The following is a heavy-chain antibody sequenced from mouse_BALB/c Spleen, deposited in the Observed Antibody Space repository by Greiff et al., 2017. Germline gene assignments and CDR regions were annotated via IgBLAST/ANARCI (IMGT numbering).Heavy chain of an antibody. CDR3: TRVYRYDEGYAMDY. D-gene: IGHD2-14*01. J-gene: IGHJ4*01. V-gene: IGHV5-6-4*01. Sequence: EVKLVESGGGLVKPGGSLELSCAASGFTFSSYTMSWVRQTPEKRLEWVATISSGGSYTYYPDSVKGRFTISRDNAKNTLYLQMSSLKSEDTAMYYCTRVYRYDEGYAMDYWGQGTSVTVSS. CDR2: ISSGGSYT. CDR1: GFTFSSYT.